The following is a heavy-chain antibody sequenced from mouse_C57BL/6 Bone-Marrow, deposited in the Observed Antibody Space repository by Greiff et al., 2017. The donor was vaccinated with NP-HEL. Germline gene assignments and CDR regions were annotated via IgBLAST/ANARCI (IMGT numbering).Heavy chain of an antibody. D-gene: IGHD2-3*01. Sequence: VQLQQSGAELVRPGSSVKMSCKTSGYTFTSYGINWVKQRPGQGLEWIGYICIGNGYTEYNEKFKGKATLTSDTSSSTAYMQLSSLTSEDSAIYFCAREEWLLPYYFDYWGQGTTLTVSS. V-gene: IGHV1-58*01. J-gene: IGHJ2*01. CDR1: GYTFTSYG. CDR3: AREEWLLPYYFDY. CDR2: ICIGNGYT.